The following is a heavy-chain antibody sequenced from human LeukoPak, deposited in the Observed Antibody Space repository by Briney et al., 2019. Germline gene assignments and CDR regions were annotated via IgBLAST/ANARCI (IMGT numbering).Heavy chain of an antibody. CDR1: GGSISSSSYY. CDR3: ARDVWWYYFDY. Sequence: PSETLSLTCTVSGGSISSSSYYWGWIRQPPGKGLEWIGSIYYSGNTYYNPSLKSRVTISVDTSKNQFSLKLSSVTAADTAVYYCARDVWWYYFDYWGQGTLVTVSS. J-gene: IGHJ4*02. CDR2: IYYSGNT. D-gene: IGHD2-15*01. V-gene: IGHV4-39*07.